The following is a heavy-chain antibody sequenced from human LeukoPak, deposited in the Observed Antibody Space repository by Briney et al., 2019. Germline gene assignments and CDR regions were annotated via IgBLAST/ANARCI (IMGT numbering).Heavy chain of an antibody. J-gene: IGHJ4*02. Sequence: GASVKVSCKTSGYNFIYYYIHWVRQAPGQGLEWMALINPSGGSTSYAQKFQGRVTMTRDTSTSTVYMELRSLRSEATAVYYCARGPYSSGWYGLDYWGQGTLVTVSS. CDR2: INPSGGST. D-gene: IGHD6-19*01. CDR1: GYNFIYYY. CDR3: ARGPYSSGWYGLDY. V-gene: IGHV1-46*01.